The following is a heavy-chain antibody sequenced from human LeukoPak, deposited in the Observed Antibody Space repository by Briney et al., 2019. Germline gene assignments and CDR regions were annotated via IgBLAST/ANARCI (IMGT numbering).Heavy chain of an antibody. Sequence: GGSLRLSCAVSGLTFSSSWMDWVRQAPGKGLEWVASINPDGNKRYSADSVKGRFTISRDNAENSLYLQMNSLRVEDTAFYYCARDLAYSRLDYWGQGMLVTVSS. CDR1: GLTFSSSW. CDR2: INPDGNKR. CDR3: ARDLAYSRLDY. D-gene: IGHD5-18*01. V-gene: IGHV3-7*01. J-gene: IGHJ4*02.